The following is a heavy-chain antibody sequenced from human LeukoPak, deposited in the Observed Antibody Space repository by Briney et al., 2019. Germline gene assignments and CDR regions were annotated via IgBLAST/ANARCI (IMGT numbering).Heavy chain of an antibody. CDR2: INHLGTAT. CDR1: GW. V-gene: IGHV3-74*01. J-gene: IGHJ4*02. CDR3: ASVFDS. Sequence: GGSLRLSCAGSGWMHWVRQAPGKGLVWVSGINHLGTATYYADSVKGRFTISRDNAKNTGSLQMNSLSADDTAVYYCASVFDSWGQGFLVTVSS.